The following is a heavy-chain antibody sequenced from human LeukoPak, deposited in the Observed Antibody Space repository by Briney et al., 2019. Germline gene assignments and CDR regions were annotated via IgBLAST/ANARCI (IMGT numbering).Heavy chain of an antibody. CDR2: ISSSGSTI. CDR3: ARDRVVDYGDYGDAFDI. J-gene: IGHJ3*02. D-gene: IGHD4-17*01. CDR1: GFTFSSYA. V-gene: IGHV3-11*01. Sequence: GGSLRLSCAASGFTFSSYAMSWVRQAPGKGLEWVSYISSSGSTIYYADSVKGRFTISRDNAKNSLYLQMNSLRAENTAVYYCARDRVVDYGDYGDAFDIWGQGTMVTVSS.